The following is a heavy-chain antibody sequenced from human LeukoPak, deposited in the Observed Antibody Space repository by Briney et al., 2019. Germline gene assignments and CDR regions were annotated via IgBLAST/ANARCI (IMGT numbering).Heavy chain of an antibody. CDR1: GGSIRDYD. Sequence: SETLSLTCTVSGGSIRDYDGSWLRQPPGKGLEWIGYIYNSGHTNYNPSLKSRVTISEDTSKNQLSLKLSSVTAADTAMEYCARAAVTTSRYFQTSGPGTLVTVSS. V-gene: IGHV4-59*01. CDR2: IYNSGHT. D-gene: IGHD4-17*01. J-gene: IGHJ1*01. CDR3: ARAAVTTSRYFQT.